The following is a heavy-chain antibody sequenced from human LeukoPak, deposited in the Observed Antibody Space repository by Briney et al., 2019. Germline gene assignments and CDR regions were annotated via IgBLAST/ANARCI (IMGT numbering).Heavy chain of an antibody. Sequence: SETLSLTCTVSGGSLSSSDHYWSWIRQPPGKGLDWIAYTYYSGTAYYNPSLKSRVSISVDTSKNQFSLKLSSVTAADTAVYYCARGDSSSWSFKIWGQGTLVTVSS. CDR2: TYYSGTA. J-gene: IGHJ4*02. V-gene: IGHV4-30-4*01. CDR3: ARGDSSSWSFKI. D-gene: IGHD6-13*01. CDR1: GGSLSSSDHY.